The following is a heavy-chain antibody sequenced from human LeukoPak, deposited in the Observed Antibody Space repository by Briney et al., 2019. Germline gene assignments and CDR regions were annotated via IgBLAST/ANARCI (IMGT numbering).Heavy chain of an antibody. J-gene: IGHJ4*02. CDR1: GYTFTRYA. D-gene: IGHD3-22*01. Sequence: GSVKVSCKASGYTFTRYAMNWVRQAPGQGPEWMGWINTNTGNPTYAQGFTGRFVFSLDTSVSTAFLQITSLKAEDTAVYYCARAPYDSSGYYVYWGQGTLVTVSS. V-gene: IGHV7-4-1*02. CDR2: INTNTGNP. CDR3: ARAPYDSSGYYVY.